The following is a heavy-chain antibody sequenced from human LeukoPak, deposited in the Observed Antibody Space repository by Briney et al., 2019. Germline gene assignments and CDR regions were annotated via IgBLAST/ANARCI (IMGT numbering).Heavy chain of an antibody. Sequence: ASVKVSCKASGYTFTSYDINWVRPATGQGLEWMGWMNPNSGNTGHAQKFQGRVTMTRNTSISTAYMELSSLRSEDTAVYFCARKGPANYYYYYMDVWGKGTTVTVSS. CDR2: MNPNSGNT. CDR1: GYTFTSYD. D-gene: IGHD2-2*01. V-gene: IGHV1-8*01. J-gene: IGHJ6*03. CDR3: ARKGPANYYYYYMDV.